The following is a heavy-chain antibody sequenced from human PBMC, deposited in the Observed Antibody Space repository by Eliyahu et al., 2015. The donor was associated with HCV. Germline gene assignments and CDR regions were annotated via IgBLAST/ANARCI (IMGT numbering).Heavy chain of an antibody. CDR3: AGGTVTQTWGFSYYYYGMDV. V-gene: IGHV3-48*01. D-gene: IGHD4-17*01. CDR2: ISSSSSTI. J-gene: IGHJ6*02. Sequence: EVQLVESGGGLVQPGGSLRLSCAASGFTFSSYSXNWVRQAPGKGLEWVSYISSSSSTIYYADSVKGRFTISRDNAKNSLYLQMNSLRAEDTAVYYCAGGTVTQTWGFSYYYYGMDVWGQGTTVTVSS. CDR1: GFTFSSYS.